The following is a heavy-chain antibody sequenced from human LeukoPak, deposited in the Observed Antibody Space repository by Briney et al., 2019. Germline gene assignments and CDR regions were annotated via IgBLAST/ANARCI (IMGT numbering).Heavy chain of an antibody. J-gene: IGHJ4*02. V-gene: IGHV3-13*01. D-gene: IGHD6-19*01. CDR2: IGTAGDT. Sequence: GGSLRLSCAASGFTFSSYDMHWVRQATGKGLEWVSAIGTAGDTYYPGSVKGRFTISRENAKNSLYLQMNGLRAGDTAVYYCARASVAGGDFDYWGQGTLVTVSS. CDR1: GFTFSSYD. CDR3: ARASVAGGDFDY.